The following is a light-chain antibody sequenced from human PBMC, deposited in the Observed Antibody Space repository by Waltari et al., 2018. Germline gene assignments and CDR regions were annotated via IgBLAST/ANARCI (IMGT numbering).Light chain of an antibody. CDR2: EGS. V-gene: IGLV2-23*01. CDR3: CSSSGGGTWV. J-gene: IGLJ3*02. Sequence: QSALTQPASMSGSPGQSITISCTSTNTDFVSWYQHLPGKAPRLLIYEGSKRPSGLSGRFSGSQSGNTASLTISGLEFDDQATYYCCSSSGGGTWVFGGGPNWPS. CDR1: NTDF.